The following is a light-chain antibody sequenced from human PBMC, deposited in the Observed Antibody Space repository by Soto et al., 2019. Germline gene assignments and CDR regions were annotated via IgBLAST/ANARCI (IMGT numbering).Light chain of an antibody. V-gene: IGKV3-20*01. CDR1: QSVSRY. Sequence: EIVLTQSPDTLSLSPGESATLSCRASQSVSRYLAWYQQKPGQTPRLLIYDASNRAAGIPARFSGSGSGTDFTPTISRLEPEDFAVYYCQQYGSSPTITFGPGTKVEIK. J-gene: IGKJ3*01. CDR2: DAS. CDR3: QQYGSSPTIT.